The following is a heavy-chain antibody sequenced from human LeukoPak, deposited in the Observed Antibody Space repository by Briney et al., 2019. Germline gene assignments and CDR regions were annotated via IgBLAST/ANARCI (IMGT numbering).Heavy chain of an antibody. CDR2: INPNSGGT. V-gene: IGHV1-2*02. D-gene: IGHD2-15*01. J-gene: IGHJ4*02. Sequence: ASVKVSCKASGYTFTGYYMHWVRQAPGQGLEWMGWINPNSGGTNYAQKFQGRVTMTRDTSISTAYMELSRLRSDDTAVYYCATGYCSGGSCSWRSIYFDYWGQGTLVTVSS. CDR3: ATGYCSGGSCSWRSIYFDY. CDR1: GYTFTGYY.